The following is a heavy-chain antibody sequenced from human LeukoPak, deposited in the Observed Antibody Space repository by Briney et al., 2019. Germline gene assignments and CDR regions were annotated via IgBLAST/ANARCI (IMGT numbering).Heavy chain of an antibody. CDR3: ARDQGSWYDY. J-gene: IGHJ4*02. D-gene: IGHD6-13*01. CDR2: INSDGSST. V-gene: IGHV3-74*01. CDR1: GFTFSNYW. Sequence: GGFLRLSCAASGFTFSNYWLHWVRQAPGKGLVWVSRINSDGSSTSYADSVKGRFTISRDNAKNTMYLQMNSLRAEDTAVYYCARDQGSWYDYWGQGTLVTVSS.